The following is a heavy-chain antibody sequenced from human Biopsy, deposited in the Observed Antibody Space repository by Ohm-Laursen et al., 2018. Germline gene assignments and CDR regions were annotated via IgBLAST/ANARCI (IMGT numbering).Heavy chain of an antibody. CDR1: GFTFDDYA. D-gene: IGHD1-1*01. J-gene: IGHJ6*02. CDR3: AKDVRVKVQLEGMDV. V-gene: IGHV3-9*01. Sequence: SLRLSCSASGFTFDDYAMHWVRQAPGKGLEWVSGISWHSGSRGYADSVKGRFTISRDNAKKLLYLQMNSLRAEDTALYYCAKDVRVKVQLEGMDVWGQGTTVTVSS. CDR2: ISWHSGSR.